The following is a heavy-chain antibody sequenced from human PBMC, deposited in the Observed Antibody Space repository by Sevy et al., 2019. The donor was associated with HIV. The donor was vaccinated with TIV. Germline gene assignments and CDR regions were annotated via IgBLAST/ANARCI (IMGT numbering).Heavy chain of an antibody. Sequence: ASVKVSCKTSGYTFTSYDIHWVRQATGQGLEWMGWMSAKSGNTGYAQKFQGRVTMTRDTSISTAYMELSSLKSEDTAVYYCARWWGTSYYYYYAVDVGGQGTTVTVSS. CDR2: MSAKSGNT. CDR3: ARWWGTSYYYYYAVDV. V-gene: IGHV1-8*01. CDR1: GYTFTSYD. D-gene: IGHD2-8*02. J-gene: IGHJ6*02.